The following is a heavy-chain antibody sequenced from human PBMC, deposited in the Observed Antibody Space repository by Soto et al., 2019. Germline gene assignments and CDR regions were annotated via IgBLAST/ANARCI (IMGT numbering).Heavy chain of an antibody. J-gene: IGHJ6*03. CDR3: TTGEIYYDFWSGYYHYYYYYLDV. V-gene: IGHV3-23*01. CDR2: ISGSGGST. Sequence: PGGSLRLSCAASGFTFSSYAMSWVRQAPGKGLEWVSAISGSGGSTYYADSVKGRFTISRGNSKNTLYLQMNSLKTEDAAVYYCTTGEIYYDFWSGYYHYYYYYLDVWGQGTTVTVSS. D-gene: IGHD3-3*01. CDR1: GFTFSSYA.